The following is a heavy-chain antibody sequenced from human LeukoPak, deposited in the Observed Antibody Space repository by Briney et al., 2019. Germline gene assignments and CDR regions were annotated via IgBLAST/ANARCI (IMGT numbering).Heavy chain of an antibody. D-gene: IGHD6-13*01. V-gene: IGHV3-23*01. J-gene: IGHJ5*02. CDR1: GFTLSSYA. CDR3: SKILGMGMAASFGH. Sequence: PRGSLRLSCAASGFTLSSYAMSWGPQAPGKGLEWVSAISGSGGGTYYADSLQGRFPISRDNTKNTLCLHMKSPRAENTPRELISKILGMGMAASFGHWRRGT. CDR2: ISGSGGGT.